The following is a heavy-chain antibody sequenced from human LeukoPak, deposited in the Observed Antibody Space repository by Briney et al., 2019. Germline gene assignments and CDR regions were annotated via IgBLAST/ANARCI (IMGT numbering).Heavy chain of an antibody. CDR3: ARGSGIAAQVDP. CDR1: GYTFTSYG. J-gene: IGHJ5*02. V-gene: IGHV1-46*01. D-gene: IGHD6-13*01. CDR2: INPSGGST. Sequence: ASVKVSCKASGYTFTSYGISWVRQAPGQGLEWMGIINPSGGSTSYAQKFQGRVTMTRDMSTSTVYMELSSLRSEDTAVYYCARGSGIAAQVDPWGQGTLVTVSS.